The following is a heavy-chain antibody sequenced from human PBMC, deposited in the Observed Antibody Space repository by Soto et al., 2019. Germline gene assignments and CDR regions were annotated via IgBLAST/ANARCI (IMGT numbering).Heavy chain of an antibody. CDR3: ARGHSSLGYYYFDY. V-gene: IGHV3-30-3*01. J-gene: IGHJ4*01. D-gene: IGHD6-13*01. Sequence: PGGSLRLSCAASGFTFSSYAMHWVRQAPGKGLEWVAVISYDGSNKYYADSVKGRFTISRDNSKNTLYLQMKSLRAEDTAVYYCARGHSSLGYYYFDYWGHGPLVTVSS. CDR2: ISYDGSNK. CDR1: GFTFSSYA.